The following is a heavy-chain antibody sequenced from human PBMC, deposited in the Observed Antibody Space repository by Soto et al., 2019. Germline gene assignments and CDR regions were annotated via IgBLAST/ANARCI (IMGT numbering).Heavy chain of an antibody. J-gene: IGHJ4*02. D-gene: IGHD3-9*01. CDR3: AKDRTYYDILTGFDY. Sequence: GGSLRLSCAASGFTFSSYGMHWVRQAPGKGLEWVAVISYDGSNKYYADSVKGRFTISRDNSKNTLYLQMNSLRAEDTAAYYCAKDRTYYDILTGFDYWGQGTLVTVSS. CDR2: ISYDGSNK. CDR1: GFTFSSYG. V-gene: IGHV3-30*18.